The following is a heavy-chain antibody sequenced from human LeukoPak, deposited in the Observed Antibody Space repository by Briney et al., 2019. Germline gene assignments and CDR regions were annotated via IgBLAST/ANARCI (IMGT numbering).Heavy chain of an antibody. J-gene: IGHJ4*02. V-gene: IGHV1-18*01. CDR1: GYTFTSHG. D-gene: IGHD4-17*01. CDR3: ARDRAPTTRGIDY. CDR2: ISAYDGST. Sequence: ASVKVSCEASGYTFTSHGISWVRQAPGQGLEWMGWISAYDGSTKYTEQLQGRVTMTTDTSTSRAYMELRSLRFDDTAVYFCARDRAPTTRGIDYWGQGTLVTVSS.